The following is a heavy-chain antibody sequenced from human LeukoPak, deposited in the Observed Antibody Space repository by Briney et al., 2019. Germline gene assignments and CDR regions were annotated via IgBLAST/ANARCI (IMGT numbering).Heavy chain of an antibody. Sequence: GESLKISCAASGFALITYDMHWVRQVPGKGLEWVSAIATAGDTYYAGSVKGRFTISRESAKNSLFLQMNSLRVGDTAVYYCARSLMGGIHGIDCWGQGTLVTVSS. CDR2: IATAGDT. CDR1: GFALITYD. J-gene: IGHJ4*02. D-gene: IGHD3-16*01. CDR3: ARSLMGGIHGIDC. V-gene: IGHV3-13*01.